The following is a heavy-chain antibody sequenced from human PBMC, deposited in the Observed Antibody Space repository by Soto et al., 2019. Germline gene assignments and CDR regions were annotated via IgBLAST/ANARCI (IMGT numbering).Heavy chain of an antibody. CDR3: AHRVLRTVFGLVTTTAIYFYF. CDR2: IYWDDDK. Sequence: QITLNESGPTPVKPRQPLTLTCTFSGFSLTTSGVGVGWIRQSPGKAPEWLALIYWDDDKRYSPSLKCRLTIPKDTSKNQVVRTMADLDPADTATYYCAHRVLRTVFGLVTTTAIYFYFWGQGTPVAVSS. J-gene: IGHJ4*02. V-gene: IGHV2-5*02. CDR1: GFSLTTSGVG. D-gene: IGHD3-3*01.